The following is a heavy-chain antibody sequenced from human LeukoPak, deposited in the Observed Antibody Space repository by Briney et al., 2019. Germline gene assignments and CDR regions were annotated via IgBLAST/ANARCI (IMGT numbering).Heavy chain of an antibody. V-gene: IGHV4-4*02. Sequence: SGTLSLTCAVSGVSISSNLWWTWVRPPPGKGLEWIAEIHHSGSINYNPSLKSRVTISVDKAKNQFSLNLNSVTAADTAVYYCARVSKRSQRGNYYYYYMDVWGKGTTVTISS. CDR3: ARVSKRSQRGNYYYYYMDV. CDR2: IHHSGSI. CDR1: GVSISSNLW. J-gene: IGHJ6*03. D-gene: IGHD3-16*01.